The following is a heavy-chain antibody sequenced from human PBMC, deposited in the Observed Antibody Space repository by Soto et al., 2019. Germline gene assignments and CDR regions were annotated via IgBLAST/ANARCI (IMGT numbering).Heavy chain of an antibody. CDR3: AKNREYYFGSGNYYDAFDM. Sequence: VASVKVSCKASGYVFSNYFMHWVRQAPGQGLEWMGYINPQSGGSKYEDNFQDRVTMTRDTPKNTLYLQMNSLRAEDTAVYHCAKNREYYFGSGNYYDAFDMWGQGTMVTVSS. D-gene: IGHD3-10*01. J-gene: IGHJ3*02. CDR1: GYVFSNYF. V-gene: IGHV1-2*02. CDR2: INPQSGGS.